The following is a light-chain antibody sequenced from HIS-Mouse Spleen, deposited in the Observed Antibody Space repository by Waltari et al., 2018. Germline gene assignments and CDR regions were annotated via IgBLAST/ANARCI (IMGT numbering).Light chain of an antibody. CDR1: RRDVGGYNH. CDR2: EVS. CDR3: CSYAGSYTWV. Sequence: QSALTQPRSVSGSTGQSVPIPCPGTRRDVGGYNHVPWYQQHPAKAPRLLIYEVSKHPSGVPVRFSGSKSGNTASLTISGLQAEDEADYYCCSYAGSYTWVFGGGTKLTVL. J-gene: IGLJ3*02. V-gene: IGLV2-11*01.